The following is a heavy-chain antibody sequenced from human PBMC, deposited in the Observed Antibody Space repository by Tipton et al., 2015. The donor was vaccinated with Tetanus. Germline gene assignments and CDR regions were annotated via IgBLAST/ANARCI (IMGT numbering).Heavy chain of an antibody. CDR2: VYYTGST. J-gene: IGHJ5*02. CDR3: AILPKHWLAPRGAP. D-gene: IGHD6-19*01. V-gene: IGHV4-61*08. Sequence: TLSLTCTVSGGSVRSGDYSWNWIRQPPGKGLEWIGYVYYTGSTNHNPSLKSRVTISVDTSKNEFSLNMTSVTAADTAVYYCAILPKHWLAPRGAPWGQGILVTVSS. CDR1: GGSVRSGDYS.